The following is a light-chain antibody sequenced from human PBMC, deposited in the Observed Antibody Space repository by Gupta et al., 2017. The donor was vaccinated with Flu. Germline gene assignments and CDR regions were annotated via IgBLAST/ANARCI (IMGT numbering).Light chain of an antibody. J-gene: IGKJ1*01. CDR3: QQYGSSRT. CDR1: QSVSSSS. Sequence: EIVLTQPPGTLSLSTGERATLSCRASQSVSSSSLAWYQQKPGQAPRLLIYGASSRATGIPDRCSGSGSGTDFTLTISRLEPEDFAVYYCQQYGSSRTFGQGTKVESK. V-gene: IGKV3-20*01. CDR2: GAS.